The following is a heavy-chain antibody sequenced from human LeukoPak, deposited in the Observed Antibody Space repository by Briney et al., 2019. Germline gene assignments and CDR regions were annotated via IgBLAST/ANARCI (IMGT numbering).Heavy chain of an antibody. D-gene: IGHD2-15*01. V-gene: IGHV1-18*01. CDR3: ARDPGDIVVVVAYFDY. J-gene: IGHJ4*02. CDR1: GYSFTSNV. Sequence: ASVKVSCKASGYSFTSNVISWVRQAPGQGLEWMGWISAYNGNTNYAQKLQGRVTMTTDTSTSTAYMELRSLRSDDTAVYYCARDPGDIVVVVAYFDYWGQGTLVTVSS. CDR2: ISAYNGNT.